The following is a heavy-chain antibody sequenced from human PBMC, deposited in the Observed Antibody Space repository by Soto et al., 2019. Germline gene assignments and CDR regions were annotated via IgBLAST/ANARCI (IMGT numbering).Heavy chain of an antibody. CDR2: IWYDGSNK. Sequence: HPGGSLRLSCAASGFTFSSYGMHWVRQAPGKGLEWVAVIWYDGSNKYYADSVKGRFTISRDNSKNTLYLQMNSLRAEDTAVYYCASAYSGYDDYYYGMDVWGQGTTVTVSS. CDR1: GFTFSSYG. D-gene: IGHD5-12*01. J-gene: IGHJ6*02. CDR3: ASAYSGYDDYYYGMDV. V-gene: IGHV3-33*01.